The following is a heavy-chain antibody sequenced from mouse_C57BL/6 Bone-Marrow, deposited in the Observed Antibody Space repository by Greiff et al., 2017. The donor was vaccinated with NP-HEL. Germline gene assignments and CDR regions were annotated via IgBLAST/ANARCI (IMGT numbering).Heavy chain of an antibody. CDR2: IDPENGDT. J-gene: IGHJ1*03. CDR3: TTGYFDV. CDR1: GFNIKDDY. V-gene: IGHV14-4*01. Sequence: VQLQQSGAELVRPGASVKLSCTASGFNIKDDYMHWVKQRPEQGLEWIGWIDPENGDTEYASKFQGKATVTADTSSNTAYLQLSSLTSEDTAVYYCTTGYFDVWGTGTTVTVSS.